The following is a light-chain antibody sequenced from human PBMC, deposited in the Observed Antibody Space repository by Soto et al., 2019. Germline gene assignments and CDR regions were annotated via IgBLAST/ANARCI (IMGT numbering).Light chain of an antibody. CDR1: QSVSSY. CDR2: DAS. V-gene: IGKV3-11*01. Sequence: EMMFTQSPATLSLSPGERATLSCRASQSVSSYLAWYQQKPGQAPRLLIYDASNMATGIPARFSGSGSGTDFTLTISSLEPEDFAVYYCQQRSNWRITFGQGTRLEIK. CDR3: QQRSNWRIT. J-gene: IGKJ5*01.